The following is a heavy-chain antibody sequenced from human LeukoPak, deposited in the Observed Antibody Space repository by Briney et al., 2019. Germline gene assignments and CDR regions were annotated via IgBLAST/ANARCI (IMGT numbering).Heavy chain of an antibody. CDR2: ISSSGRNI. D-gene: IGHD5-24*01. J-gene: IGHJ4*02. CDR1: GFTFSNYE. Sequence: GGSLRLSCAASGFTFSNYEFNWVRQAPGKGLEWISYISSSGRNIYYADSVKGRFTISRDNAKSSLYLQMNSLRAEDTAVYYCARDLWGDRDGFFDSWGQGTLVTVSS. V-gene: IGHV3-48*03. CDR3: ARDLWGDRDGFFDS.